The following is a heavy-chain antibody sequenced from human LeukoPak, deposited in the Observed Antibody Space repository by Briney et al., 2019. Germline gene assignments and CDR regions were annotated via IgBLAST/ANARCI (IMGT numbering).Heavy chain of an antibody. Sequence: GASVKVSCKASGYTFTSYYMHWVRQAPGQGLEWMGIINPSGGSTSYAQKFQGRVTMTRDMSTSTVYMELSSLRSEDTAVYYCARARYVRSSWYEIDYWGQGTLVTVSS. CDR2: INPSGGST. V-gene: IGHV1-46*01. CDR3: ARARYVRSSWYEIDY. CDR1: GYTFTSYY. D-gene: IGHD6-13*01. J-gene: IGHJ4*02.